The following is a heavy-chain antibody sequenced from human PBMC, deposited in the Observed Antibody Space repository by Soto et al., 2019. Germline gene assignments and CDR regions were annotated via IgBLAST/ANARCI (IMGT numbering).Heavy chain of an antibody. D-gene: IGHD3-3*01. V-gene: IGHV3-23*01. CDR3: AKFFFWSGYYLGYYYYGMDV. CDR2: ISGSGGST. Sequence: EVQLLESGGGLVQPGGSLRLSCAASGFTFSSYAMSWVHQAPGKGLEWVSAISGSGGSTYYADSVKGRFTISRDNSKNTLYLQMNSLRAEDTAVYYCAKFFFWSGYYLGYYYYGMDVWGQGTTVTVSS. J-gene: IGHJ6*02. CDR1: GFTFSSYA.